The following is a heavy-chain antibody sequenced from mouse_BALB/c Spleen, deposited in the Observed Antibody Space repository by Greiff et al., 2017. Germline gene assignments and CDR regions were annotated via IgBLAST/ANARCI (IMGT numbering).Heavy chain of an antibody. D-gene: IGHD2-4*01. J-gene: IGHJ3*01. CDR3: ARPGRIYYDYEFAY. V-gene: IGHV3-2*02. CDR2: ISYSGST. Sequence: EVQLQQSGPGLVKPSQSLSLTCTVTGYSITSDYAWNWIRQFPGNKLEWMGYISYSGSTCYNPSLKSRISITRDTSKNQFFLQLNSVTTEDTATYFCARPGRIYYDYEFAYWGQGTLVTVSA. CDR1: GYSITSDYA.